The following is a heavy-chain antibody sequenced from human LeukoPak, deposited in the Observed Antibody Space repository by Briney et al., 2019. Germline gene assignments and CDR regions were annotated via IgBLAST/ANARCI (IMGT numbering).Heavy chain of an antibody. D-gene: IGHD2-2*02. CDR3: AKAKCSSTSCYTQNDY. CDR2: ISGSGGST. J-gene: IGHJ4*02. Sequence: GGSLRLSCAAPGFTFSSYAMSWVRQAPGKGLEWVSAISGSGGSTYYADSVKGRFTISRDNSKNTLYLQMNSLRAEDTAVYYCAKAKCSSTSCYTQNDYWGQGTLVTVSS. CDR1: GFTFSSYA. V-gene: IGHV3-23*01.